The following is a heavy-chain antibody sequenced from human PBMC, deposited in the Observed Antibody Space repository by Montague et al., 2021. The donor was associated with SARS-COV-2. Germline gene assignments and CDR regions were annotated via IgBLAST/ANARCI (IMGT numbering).Heavy chain of an antibody. CDR2: ISWNSGSI. V-gene: IGHV3-9*01. CDR1: GFTFGDYA. Sequence: SLRLSCAASGFTFGDYAMQWVRQAPGKGLEWVSGISWNSGSIGYADSVKGRFTISRDNAKNSLYLQMNSLRAEDTALYYCAKARSGSYWDPYYSDYWGQGTLVTVSS. D-gene: IGHD1-26*01. J-gene: IGHJ4*02. CDR3: AKARSGSYWDPYYSDY.